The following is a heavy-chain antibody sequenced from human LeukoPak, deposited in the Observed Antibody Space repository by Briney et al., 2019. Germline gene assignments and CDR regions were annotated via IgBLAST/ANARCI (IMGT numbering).Heavy chain of an antibody. V-gene: IGHV3-48*03. D-gene: IGHD5-24*01. J-gene: IGHJ3*02. CDR2: ISSSGSTI. CDR3: ARAYRDGYNRDAFDI. CDR1: GFTFSSYE. Sequence: GGSVRLSCAASGFTFSSYEMNWVRQAPGKGLEWVSYISSSGSTIYYADSVKGRFTISRDNAKNSLYLQMNSLRAEDTAVYYCARAYRDGYNRDAFDIWGQGTMVTVSS.